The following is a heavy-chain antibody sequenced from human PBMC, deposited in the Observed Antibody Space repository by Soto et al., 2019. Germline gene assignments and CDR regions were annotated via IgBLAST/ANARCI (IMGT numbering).Heavy chain of an antibody. CDR3: ASDYHIAAADY. CDR2: ISSSSHSI. CDR1: ELRFSGYT. D-gene: IGHD6-13*01. J-gene: IGHJ4*02. V-gene: IGHV3-21*01. Sequence: PRWSLRLSCVACELRFSGYTMNWVRQAPGQGLNWVSSISSSSHSIYYADSVKGRFTLSRDNSKNTLYLQMHILRAEDTAAYDCASDYHIAAADYWGQGTLVTVSS.